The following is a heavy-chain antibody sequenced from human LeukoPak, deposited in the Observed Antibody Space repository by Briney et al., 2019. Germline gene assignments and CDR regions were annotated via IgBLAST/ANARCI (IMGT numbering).Heavy chain of an antibody. CDR1: GFTFSSYG. V-gene: IGHV3-30*02. CDR3: AKDPYSNGPLGYYMDV. J-gene: IGHJ6*03. Sequence: GGSLRLSCAASGFTFSSYGMHWVRQAPGKGLEWVTFIQYDGSNKYYADSVKGRFTISRDNSKNTLYLEVNSLRAEDTAVYYCAKDPYSNGPLGYYMDVWGKGTTVTVYS. D-gene: IGHD4-11*01. CDR2: IQYDGSNK.